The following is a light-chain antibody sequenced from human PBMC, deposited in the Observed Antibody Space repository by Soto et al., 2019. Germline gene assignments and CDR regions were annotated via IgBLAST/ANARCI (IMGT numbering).Light chain of an antibody. Sequence: IQLTQSPSSLSASVGDRVTITCRASQGISSYLAWYQQKPGKAPKLLIYAASTLQSGVPSRFSGSGSGTDFTLTISSLQPEDFATYYCQQLNSYQFTFGPGTKVDI. CDR2: AAS. CDR3: QQLNSYQFT. CDR1: QGISSY. V-gene: IGKV1-9*01. J-gene: IGKJ3*01.